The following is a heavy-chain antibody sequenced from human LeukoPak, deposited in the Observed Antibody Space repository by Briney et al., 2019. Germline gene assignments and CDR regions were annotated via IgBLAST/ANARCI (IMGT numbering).Heavy chain of an antibody. CDR2: INSDGSST. D-gene: IGHD6-13*01. CDR1: GFTFSSYW. CDR3: ARVEVAAAFDY. J-gene: IGHJ4*02. Sequence: PGGSLRLSCAASGFTFSSYWMHWVRHAPGKGLVWVSRINSDGSSTSYADSVKGRFTISRDNAKNTLYLQMNSLRAEDTAVYYCARVEVAAAFDYWGEGTLVTVSS. V-gene: IGHV3-74*01.